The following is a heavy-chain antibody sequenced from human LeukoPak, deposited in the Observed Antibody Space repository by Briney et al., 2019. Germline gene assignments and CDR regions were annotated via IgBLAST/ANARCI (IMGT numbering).Heavy chain of an antibody. CDR3: AKDRTVGASYWYFDL. V-gene: IGHV3-7*03. D-gene: IGHD1-26*01. J-gene: IGHJ2*01. CDR2: IKQDGSQK. CDR1: GFTFSGFW. Sequence: GGSLRLSCAASGFTFSGFWMSWVRQAPGKGLEWVANIKQDGSQKYYVDSVKGRFTISRDSSKNTLFLHMNTLRAEDTAIYYCAKDRTVGASYWYFDLWGRGTLVTVSS.